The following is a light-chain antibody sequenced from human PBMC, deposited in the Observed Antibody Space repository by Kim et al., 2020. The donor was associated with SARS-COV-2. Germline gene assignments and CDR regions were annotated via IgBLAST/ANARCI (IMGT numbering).Light chain of an antibody. CDR3: QQYDTYSPT. CDR1: RSIRTS. Sequence: GDRVTITCRASRSIRTSLAWYQQKPGKAPNLLIYQASSLENGVPSRFSGSGSGTEFTLTISSLQPDDFATYSCQQYDTYSPTFGQGTKV. CDR2: QAS. V-gene: IGKV1-5*03. J-gene: IGKJ1*01.